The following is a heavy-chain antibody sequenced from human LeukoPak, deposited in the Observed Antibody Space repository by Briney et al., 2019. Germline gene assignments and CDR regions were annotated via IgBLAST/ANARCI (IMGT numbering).Heavy chain of an antibody. CDR1: GASVSSGNYY. Sequence: SQTLSLTCTVSGASVSSGNYYWTWIRQPAGKGLEWIGRIYTSGSSNYNPSLKSRVTISIDASKNQFSLRLSSVTAADTAVYYCTRGGELMNYWGQGTLVTVSS. CDR3: TRGGELMNY. D-gene: IGHD1-26*01. J-gene: IGHJ4*02. V-gene: IGHV4-61*02. CDR2: IYTSGSS.